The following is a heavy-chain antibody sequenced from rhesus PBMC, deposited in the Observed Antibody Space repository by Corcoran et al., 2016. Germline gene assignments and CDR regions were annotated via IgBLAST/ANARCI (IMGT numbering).Heavy chain of an antibody. CDR2: IYGSGGSN. D-gene: IGHD5-42*01. CDR3: ARVGSSWSEWDTVGTEWYFDL. V-gene: IGHV4S14*01. CDR1: GYSISSGYY. Sequence: QVQLQESGPGLVKPSETLSLTCAVSGYSISSGYYWGWIRQPPGKGLEWFGSIYGSGGSNSLNPSLKSRVTLSVDTSKNQVSRKLSSVTAADTAVYYCARVGSSWSEWDTVGTEWYFDLWGPGTPITISS. J-gene: IGHJ2*01.